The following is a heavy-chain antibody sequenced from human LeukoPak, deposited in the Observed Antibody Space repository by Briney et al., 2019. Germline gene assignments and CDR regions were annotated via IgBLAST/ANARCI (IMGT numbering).Heavy chain of an antibody. D-gene: IGHD6-13*01. J-gene: IGHJ3*02. Sequence: PSETLSLTCTVSGGSISSSSYYWGWIRQPPGKGLEWIGYIYHSGSTYYNPSLKSRVTISVDRSKNQFSLKLSSVTAADTAVYYCARGLAGGDAFDIWGQGTMVTVSS. CDR3: ARGLAGGDAFDI. CDR1: GGSISSSSYY. CDR2: IYHSGST. V-gene: IGHV4-39*07.